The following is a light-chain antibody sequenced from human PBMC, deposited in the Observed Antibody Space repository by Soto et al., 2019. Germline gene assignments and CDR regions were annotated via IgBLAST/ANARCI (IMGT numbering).Light chain of an antibody. CDR1: QSISNK. Sequence: EIVMTQSPATLSVSPGERATLSCRASQSISNKLAWYQHKPGQAPRLLIYDTSTRVAGIPARFTGSGSGTDFTLTISSLQSEDFAVYYCQQYNNWPLTFGGGTKVDI. CDR2: DTS. V-gene: IGKV3-15*01. CDR3: QQYNNWPLT. J-gene: IGKJ4*01.